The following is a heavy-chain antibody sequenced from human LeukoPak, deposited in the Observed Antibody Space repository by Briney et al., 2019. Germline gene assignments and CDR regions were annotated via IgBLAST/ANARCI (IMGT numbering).Heavy chain of an antibody. CDR3: ARDCIGCHGFDY. D-gene: IGHD2-15*01. CDR1: GYTFTNYG. Sequence: ASVKVSCKTSGYTFTNYGITLVRQAPGQGLEWMGWVSAYADNTNYVQNIQGRVTMTTDTSTSTAYMELRSLRSDDTAVYYCARDCIGCHGFDYWGQGTLVTVSS. CDR2: VSAYADNT. V-gene: IGHV1-18*01. J-gene: IGHJ4*02.